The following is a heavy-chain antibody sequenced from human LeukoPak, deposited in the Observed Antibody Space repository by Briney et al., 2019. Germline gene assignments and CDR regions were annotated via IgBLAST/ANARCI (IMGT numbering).Heavy chain of an antibody. CDR1: SYTFTSYG. CDR3: ARAPIVVVPAASWFDP. J-gene: IGHJ5*02. Sequence: ASVKVSCKASSYTFTSYGISWVRQAPGQGLEWMGWISAYNGNTNYAQKLQGRVTMTTDTSTSTAYMELRSLRSDDTAVYYCARAPIVVVPAASWFDPWGQGTLVTVSS. CDR2: ISAYNGNT. V-gene: IGHV1-18*01. D-gene: IGHD2-2*01.